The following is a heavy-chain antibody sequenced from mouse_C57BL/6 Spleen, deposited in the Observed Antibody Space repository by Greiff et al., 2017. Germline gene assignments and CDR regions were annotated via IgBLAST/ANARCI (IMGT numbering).Heavy chain of an antibody. V-gene: IGHV2-6*03. CDR1: GFSLTSYG. CDR2: IWSDGST. Sequence: QVQLQQSGPGLVAPSQSLSITCTVSGFSLTSYGVHWVRQPPGKGLEWLVVIWSDGSTTYNSALKSSLSLSKDNSKSKFFLEMNSLQTDDTAMYYCARAPYYNNYWYCDVWGTGTTVTVSS. D-gene: IGHD2-5*01. J-gene: IGHJ1*03. CDR3: ARAPYYNNYWYCDV.